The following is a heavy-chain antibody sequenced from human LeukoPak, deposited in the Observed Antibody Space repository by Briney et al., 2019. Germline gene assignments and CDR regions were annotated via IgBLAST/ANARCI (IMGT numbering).Heavy chain of an antibody. D-gene: IGHD3-9*01. V-gene: IGHV3-20*04. CDR3: GRGHRYIDN. J-gene: IGHJ4*02. CDR2: INWNGGVT. CDR1: GFTFDDYG. Sequence: RPGRSLRLSCAASGFTFDDYGMIWVRRAPGKGLEYVADINWNGGVTDYADSAKGRFTISRDNAKNSLYLQMHRLRADDTAFYFCGRGHRYIDNWGQGTLVTVSS.